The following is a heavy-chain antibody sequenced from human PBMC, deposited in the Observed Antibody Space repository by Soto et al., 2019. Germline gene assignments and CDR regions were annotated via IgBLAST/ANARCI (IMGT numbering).Heavy chain of an antibody. CDR3: AKEGGREGYFGNWFDP. CDR1: GGTFSNYA. J-gene: IGHJ5*02. Sequence: QVQLVQSGAEVKKPGSSVKVSCKASGGTFSNYAITWVRQAPGQGLEWLGRIIPIFGTRDYAQKFQGRVTITADDSTTKAYMELSSLRSDDTVVYYCAKEGGREGYFGNWFDPRGQGTLVTVSS. CDR2: IIPIFGTR. V-gene: IGHV1-69*15. D-gene: IGHD1-26*01.